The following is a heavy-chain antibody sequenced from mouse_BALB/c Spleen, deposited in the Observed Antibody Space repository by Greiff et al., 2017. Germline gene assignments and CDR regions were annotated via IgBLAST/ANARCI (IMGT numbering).Heavy chain of an antibody. V-gene: IGHV5-9-4*01. Sequence: EVKVVESGGGLVKPGGSLKLSCAASGFTFSSYAMSWVRQSPEKRLEWVAEISSGGSYTYYPDTVTGRFTISRDNAKNTLYLQMSSLKSEDTAMYYCAKNYYGSSYGWYFDVWGAGTTVTVSS. CDR2: ISSGGSYT. D-gene: IGHD1-1*01. J-gene: IGHJ1*01. CDR1: GFTFSSYA. CDR3: AKNYYGSSYGWYFDV.